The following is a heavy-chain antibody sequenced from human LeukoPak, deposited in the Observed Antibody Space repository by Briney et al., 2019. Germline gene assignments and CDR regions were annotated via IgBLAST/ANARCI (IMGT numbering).Heavy chain of an antibody. CDR3: SKDGADCSSTSCYLIYYYYYYMDV. D-gene: IGHD2-2*01. J-gene: IGHJ6*03. Sequence: PGGSLRLSCAASGFTFSSYGMHWVRQAPGKGLEWVAFIRDDGSNKYYADSVKGRFTISRDNSKNTLYLQMNSLRAEDTAVYYCSKDGADCSSTSCYLIYYYYYYMDVWGKGTTVTVSS. CDR1: GFTFSSYG. V-gene: IGHV3-30*02. CDR2: IRDDGSNK.